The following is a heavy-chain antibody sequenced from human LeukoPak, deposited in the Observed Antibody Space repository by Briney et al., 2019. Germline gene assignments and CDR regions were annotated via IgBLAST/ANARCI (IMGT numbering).Heavy chain of an antibody. J-gene: IGHJ4*02. Sequence: GGSLRLSCAASGFTFSSYGMHWVRQAPGKGLEWVAFIRYDGSNKYYADSVKGRFTISRDNSKNTLYLQMNSLRAEDTAVYYCARCGYGDCDFDYWGQGTLVTVSS. CDR3: ARCGYGDCDFDY. V-gene: IGHV3-30*02. CDR2: IRYDGSNK. D-gene: IGHD4-17*01. CDR1: GFTFSSYG.